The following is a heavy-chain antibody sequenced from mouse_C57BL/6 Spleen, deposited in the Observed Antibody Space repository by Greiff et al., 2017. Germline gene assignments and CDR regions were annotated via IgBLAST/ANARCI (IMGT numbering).Heavy chain of an antibody. J-gene: IGHJ2*01. Sequence: QVQLKQPGAELVRPGSSVKLSCKASGYTFTSYWMDWVKQRPGQGLEWIGNIYPSDSETHYNQKFKDKATLTVDKSSSTAYMQLSSLTSEDSAVYYCARSYYSNYFDYWGQGTTLTVSS. V-gene: IGHV1-61*01. CDR3: ARSYYSNYFDY. CDR1: GYTFTSYW. CDR2: IYPSDSET. D-gene: IGHD2-5*01.